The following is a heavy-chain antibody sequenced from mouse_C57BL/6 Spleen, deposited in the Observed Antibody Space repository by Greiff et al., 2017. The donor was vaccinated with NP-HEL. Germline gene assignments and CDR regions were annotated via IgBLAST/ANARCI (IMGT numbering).Heavy chain of an antibody. Sequence: VQLQQPGTELVKPGASVKLSCKASGYTFTSYWMHWVKQRPGQGLEWIGNINPSNGGTNYNEKFKSKATLTVDKSSSTAYMQLSSLTAEDSAVYYCARSGYSNYVYWYFDVWGTGTTVTVSS. V-gene: IGHV1-53*01. J-gene: IGHJ1*03. CDR1: GYTFTSYW. CDR2: INPSNGGT. D-gene: IGHD2-5*01. CDR3: ARSGYSNYVYWYFDV.